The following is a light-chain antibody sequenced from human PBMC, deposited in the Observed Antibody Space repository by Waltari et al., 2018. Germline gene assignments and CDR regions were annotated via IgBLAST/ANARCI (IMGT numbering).Light chain of an antibody. J-gene: IGLJ1*01. CDR3: QSYDISLSGYV. CDR1: SSHIGAGYD. CDR2: GNS. V-gene: IGLV1-40*01. Sequence: QSVLTQPPSVSGAPGQRVTLSCTGSSSHIGAGYDVHWYQHLPGTAPKLLIHGNSDRPSGVPDRCSGSKSGTSASLAITGLQAGDESDYYGQSYDISLSGYVFGTGTKVTVL.